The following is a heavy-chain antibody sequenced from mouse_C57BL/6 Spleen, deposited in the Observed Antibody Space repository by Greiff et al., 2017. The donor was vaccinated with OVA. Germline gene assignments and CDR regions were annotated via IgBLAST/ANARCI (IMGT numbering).Heavy chain of an antibody. V-gene: IGHV1-18*01. Sequence: EVQLVESGPELVKPGASGPSPFNSSGYTFTDYNMDWVKQSHGKSLEWIGDINPNNGGTIYNQKFKGKATLTVDKSSSTAYMELRSLTSEDTAVYYCARGSLYYYGSSPFAYWGQGTLVTVSA. CDR3: ARGSLYYYGSSPFAY. CDR2: INPNNGGT. D-gene: IGHD1-1*01. CDR1: GYTFTDYN. J-gene: IGHJ3*01.